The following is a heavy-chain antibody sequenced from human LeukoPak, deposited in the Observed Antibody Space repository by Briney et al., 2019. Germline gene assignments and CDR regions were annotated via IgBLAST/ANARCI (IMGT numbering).Heavy chain of an antibody. Sequence: PSETLSLTCTVSGGSISNKYWSWIRQPPGKGLEWIGYIYYSGSTNYNPSLKSRVTISVDTSKNQFSLKLSSVTAADTAVYYCASGEKWRYFDYWGQGTLVTVSS. CDR3: ASGEKWRYFDY. CDR2: IYYSGST. J-gene: IGHJ4*02. D-gene: IGHD3-10*01. V-gene: IGHV4-59*01. CDR1: GGSISNKY.